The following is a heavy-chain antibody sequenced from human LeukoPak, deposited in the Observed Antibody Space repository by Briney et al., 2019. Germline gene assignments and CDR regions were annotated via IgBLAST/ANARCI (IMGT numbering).Heavy chain of an antibody. Sequence: TSETLSLTCAVYGGSFSGYYWSWIRQPPGKGLEWIGEISHSGSTNYNPSLKSRVTISVDTSKNQFSLRLSSVTAADTAVYYCARGSTYSSGLHWGQGTLVTVSS. CDR1: GGSFSGYY. CDR2: ISHSGST. CDR3: ARGSTYSSGLH. J-gene: IGHJ4*02. V-gene: IGHV4-34*01. D-gene: IGHD6-19*01.